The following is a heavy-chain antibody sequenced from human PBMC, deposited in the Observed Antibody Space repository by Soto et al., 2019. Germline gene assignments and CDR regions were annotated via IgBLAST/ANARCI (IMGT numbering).Heavy chain of an antibody. CDR3: ARDAGYYGSGSYYAAYWYFDL. J-gene: IGHJ2*01. CDR1: GYTFTGYY. V-gene: IGHV1-2*04. Sequence: ASVKVSCKASGYTFTGYYMHWVRQAPGQGLEWMGWINPNSGGTNYAQKFQGWVTMTRDTSISTAYMELSRLRSDDTAVYYCARDAGYYGSGSYYAAYWYFDLWGRGTLVTSPQ. CDR2: INPNSGGT. D-gene: IGHD3-10*01.